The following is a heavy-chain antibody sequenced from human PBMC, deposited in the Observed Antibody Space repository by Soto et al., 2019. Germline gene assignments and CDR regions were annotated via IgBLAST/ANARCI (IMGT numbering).Heavy chain of an antibody. CDR3: AKTGVPIAAAGPFDI. CDR1: GFTFSSYG. CDR2: ISYDGSNK. V-gene: IGHV3-30*18. D-gene: IGHD6-13*01. J-gene: IGHJ3*02. Sequence: GGSLRLSCAASGFTFSSYGMHWVRQAPGKGLEWVAVISYDGSNKYYADSVKGRFTISRDNSKNTLYLQMNSLRAEDTAVYYCAKTGVPIAAAGPFDIWGQGTMVTVSS.